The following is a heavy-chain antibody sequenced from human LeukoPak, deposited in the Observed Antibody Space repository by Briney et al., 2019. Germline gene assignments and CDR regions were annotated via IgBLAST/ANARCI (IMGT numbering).Heavy chain of an antibody. CDR3: ARDRRIAAAGTARYYYYYYMDV. V-gene: IGHV3-11*04. CDR2: ISGSGSTI. J-gene: IGHJ6*03. Sequence: PGGSLRLSCAASGFTFSDYYMSWIRQAPGKGLEWVSYISGSGSTIYYADSVKGRFTISRDNAKNSLYLQMNSLRAEDTAVYYCARDRRIAAAGTARYYYYYYMDVWGKGTTVTVSS. D-gene: IGHD6-13*01. CDR1: GFTFSDYY.